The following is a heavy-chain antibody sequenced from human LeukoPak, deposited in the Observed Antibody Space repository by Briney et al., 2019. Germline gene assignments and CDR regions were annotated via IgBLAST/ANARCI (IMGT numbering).Heavy chain of an antibody. V-gene: IGHV4-30-4*01. D-gene: IGHD6-13*01. Sequence: SETLSLTCAVYGGSFSGHYWSWIRQPPGKGLEWIGYIYYSGSTYYNPSLKSRVTISVDTSKNQFSLKLSSVTAADTAVYYCARGDSSSWTNYYYYGMDVWGQGTTVTVSS. CDR1: GGSFSGHY. CDR2: IYYSGST. J-gene: IGHJ6*02. CDR3: ARGDSSSWTNYYYYGMDV.